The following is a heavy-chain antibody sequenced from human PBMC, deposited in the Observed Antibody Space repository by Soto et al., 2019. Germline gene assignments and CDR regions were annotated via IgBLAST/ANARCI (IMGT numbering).Heavy chain of an antibody. J-gene: IGHJ4*02. V-gene: IGHV1-2*02. CDR3: ARVRVGAEYYFDY. CDR1: GYTFTGYY. CDR2: INPNSGGT. D-gene: IGHD1-26*01. Sequence: QVQLVQSGAEVKKPGASVKVSCKASGYTFTGYYMHWVRQAPGQGLEWMGWINPNSGGTNYAQKVQGRVTMTRDTSISTAYMELSRLRSDDTAVYYCARVRVGAEYYFDYWGQGTLVTVSS.